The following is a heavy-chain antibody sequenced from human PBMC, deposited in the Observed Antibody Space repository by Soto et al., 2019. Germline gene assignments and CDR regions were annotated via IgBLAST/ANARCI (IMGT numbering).Heavy chain of an antibody. CDR2: IYYSGST. CDR3: ARELHRGSVVPAAIIDY. V-gene: IGHV4-59*01. Sequence: QVQLQESGPGLVKPSETLSLTCTVSGGSISSYYCRWIRQPPGKGLEWIGYIYYSGSTNYNPSLKSRVTISVDTSKNQFSLKLSSVTAEDTAVYYCARELHRGSVVPAAIIDYWGQGTLVTVSS. CDR1: GGSISSYY. J-gene: IGHJ4*02. D-gene: IGHD2-2*02.